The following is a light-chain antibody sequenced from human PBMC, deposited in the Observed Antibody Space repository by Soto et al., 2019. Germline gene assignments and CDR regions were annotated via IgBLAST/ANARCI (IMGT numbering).Light chain of an antibody. Sequence: IIYSKKNSPFGNNYVSWYQQLPGTAPKLLIYENNKRPSGIPDRFSGSKSGTSATLGITGLQTGDEADYYCGTWDSSLCAVVFGTGTKVTVL. CDR1: NSPFGNNY. CDR3: GTWDSSLCAVV. J-gene: IGLJ1*01. CDR2: ENN. V-gene: IGLV1-51*02.